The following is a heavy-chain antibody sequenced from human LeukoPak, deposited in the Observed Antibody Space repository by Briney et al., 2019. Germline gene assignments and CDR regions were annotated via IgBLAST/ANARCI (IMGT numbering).Heavy chain of an antibody. CDR2: IYYSGST. V-gene: IGHV4-61*01. D-gene: IGHD4-17*01. CDR1: GGSISSSSYY. Sequence: SETLSLTCTVSGGSISSSSYYWSWIRQPPGKGLEWLGHIYYSGSTNHNPSLKSRVTILIDTSKNQFSLKLSSVTAADTAVYYCASTYGDYYFDYWGQGTLVTVSS. CDR3: ASTYGDYYFDY. J-gene: IGHJ4*02.